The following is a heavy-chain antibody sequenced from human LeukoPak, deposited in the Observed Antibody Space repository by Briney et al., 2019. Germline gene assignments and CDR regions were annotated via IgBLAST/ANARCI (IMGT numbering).Heavy chain of an antibody. CDR1: GFTFSSYA. CDR2: ISGSGGST. Sequence: GGSLRLSCAASGFTFSSYAMSWVRQAPGKGLEWVSAISGSGGSTYYADSVKGRFSISRDNSKNTLYLQMNSLRAEDTAVFYCEKIPHGGDSFDYWGQGTLVTVSS. J-gene: IGHJ4*02. D-gene: IGHD2-21*01. V-gene: IGHV3-23*01. CDR3: EKIPHGGDSFDY.